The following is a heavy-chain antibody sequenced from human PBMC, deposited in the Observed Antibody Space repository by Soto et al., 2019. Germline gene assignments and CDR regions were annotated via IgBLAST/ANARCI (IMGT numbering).Heavy chain of an antibody. J-gene: IGHJ5*02. Sequence: EVQLLESGGGLVQPGGSLRLSCAASGFTFSSYAMSWVRQAPGKGLEWVSAISGSGGSTYYADSVKGRFTISRDNSKNTLYLQMNSLRAEDTAVYYCARVKSEGAQDFDWFVDPWGQGTLVTVSS. CDR3: ARVKSEGAQDFDWFVDP. CDR1: GFTFSSYA. D-gene: IGHD3-9*01. V-gene: IGHV3-23*01. CDR2: ISGSGGST.